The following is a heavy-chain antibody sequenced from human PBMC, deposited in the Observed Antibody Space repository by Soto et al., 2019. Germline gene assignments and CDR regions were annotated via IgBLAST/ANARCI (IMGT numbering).Heavy chain of an antibody. CDR1: GFTFSDYY. V-gene: IGHV3-11*01. CDR3: GRDQYYYGSGRYPYYYCGMDV. CDR2: ISTSVSTI. J-gene: IGHJ6*02. D-gene: IGHD3-10*01. Sequence: QVQLVESGGGLVKPGGSLRLSCAASGFTFSDYYMSWIRQAPGKGLEWVSYISTSVSTIFYADSVKGRFTISRDNAKNSLYLIMNSLRAEDTAVYYCGRDQYYYGSGRYPYYYCGMDVWGQGTTVTVSS.